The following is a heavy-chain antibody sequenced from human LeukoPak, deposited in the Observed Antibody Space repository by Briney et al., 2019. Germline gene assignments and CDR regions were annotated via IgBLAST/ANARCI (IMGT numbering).Heavy chain of an antibody. CDR1: GGTFSSYA. V-gene: IGHV1-69*05. CDR3: ARDPLPAAIHTTSYYYYMDV. D-gene: IGHD2-2*02. Sequence: SVKVSCKASGGTFSSYAISWVRQAPGQGLEWMGGIIPIFGTANYAQKFQGRVTITTDESTSTAYMELSSLRSEDTAVYYCARDPLPAAIHTTSYYYYMDVWGKGTTVTVSS. J-gene: IGHJ6*03. CDR2: IIPIFGTA.